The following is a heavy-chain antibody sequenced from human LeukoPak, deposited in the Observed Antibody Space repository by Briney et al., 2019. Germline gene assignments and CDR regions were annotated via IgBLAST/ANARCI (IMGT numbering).Heavy chain of an antibody. V-gene: IGHV5-10-1*01. CDR3: ARRAYDSSLALDY. CDR2: IDPSASYT. D-gene: IGHD3-22*01. J-gene: IGHJ4*02. Sequence: GESLRISCTGSGYSSTSYCISWVRQMPGKGREWMGRIDPSASYTNYSPSFQGHVTISADKSISTAYLQWSSLKASDTAMYYCARRAYDSSLALDYWGQGTLVTVSS. CDR1: GYSSTSYC.